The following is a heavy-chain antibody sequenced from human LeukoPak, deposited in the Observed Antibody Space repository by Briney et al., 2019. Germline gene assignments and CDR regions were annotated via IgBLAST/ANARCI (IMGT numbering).Heavy chain of an antibody. CDR2: ISYDGSNK. CDR1: GFTFSSYA. J-gene: IGHJ4*02. Sequence: GGSLRLSCAASGFTFSSYAMHWVRQAPGKGLEWVAVISYDGSNKYYADSVKGRFTISRDNSKNTLYLQMNSLRAEDTAVYYCAKDLVDYWGQGTLVTVSS. V-gene: IGHV3-30-3*01. D-gene: IGHD3-16*01. CDR3: AKDLVDY.